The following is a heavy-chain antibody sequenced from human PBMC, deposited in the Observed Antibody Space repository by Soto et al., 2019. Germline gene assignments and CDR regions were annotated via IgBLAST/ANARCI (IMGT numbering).Heavy chain of an antibody. CDR3: ARGPDCSGGSCYSPSYYYYYMDV. J-gene: IGHJ6*03. D-gene: IGHD2-15*01. V-gene: IGHV4-31*03. CDR2: IYYSGST. Sequence: PSETLSLTCTVSGGSISSGGYYWSWIRQHPGKGLEWIGYIYYSGSTYYNPSLKSRVTISVDTSKNQFSLKLSSVTAADTAVYYCARGPDCSGGSCYSPSYYYYYMDVWGKGTTVTVSS. CDR1: GGSISSGGYY.